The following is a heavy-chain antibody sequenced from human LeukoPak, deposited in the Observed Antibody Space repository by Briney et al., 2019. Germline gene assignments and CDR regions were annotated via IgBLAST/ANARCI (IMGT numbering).Heavy chain of an antibody. Sequence: GGSLRPSCAASGFTFSDYYMSWIRQAPGKGLEWVSYISSSSSYTNYADSVKGRFTISRDNAKNSLYLQMNSLRAEDTAVYYCARDLTGYYPTFAFDIWGQGTMVTVSS. CDR3: ARDLTGYYPTFAFDI. J-gene: IGHJ3*02. CDR1: GFTFSDYY. D-gene: IGHD3-9*01. V-gene: IGHV3-11*06. CDR2: ISSSSSYT.